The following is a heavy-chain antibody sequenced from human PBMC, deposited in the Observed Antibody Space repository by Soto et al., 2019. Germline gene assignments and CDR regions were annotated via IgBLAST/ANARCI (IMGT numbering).Heavy chain of an antibody. CDR2: IRSKANSYAT. CDR3: TRPRYSSSSRVYAFDI. CDR1: GFTFSGSA. V-gene: IGHV3-73*02. D-gene: IGHD6-6*01. Sequence: EVQLVESGGGLVQPGGSLKLSCAASGFTFSGSAMHWVRQASGKGLEWVGRIRSKANSYATAYAASVKGRFTISRDDSKNTAYLQMNSLKTEDTAVYYCTRPRYSSSSRVYAFDIWGQGTMVTVSS. J-gene: IGHJ3*02.